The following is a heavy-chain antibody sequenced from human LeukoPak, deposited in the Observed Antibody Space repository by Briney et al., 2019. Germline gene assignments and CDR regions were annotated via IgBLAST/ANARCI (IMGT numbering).Heavy chain of an antibody. V-gene: IGHV1-46*01. CDR3: ARERTGPSGSYLDYFDY. Sequence: ASVKVSCKASGYTFTSYYMHWVRQAPGQGLEWMGIINPSGGSTSYAQKFQGRVTITRDTSTSTVYMELSSLRSEDTAVYYCARERTGPSGSYLDYFDYWGQGTLVTVSS. J-gene: IGHJ4*02. D-gene: IGHD1-26*01. CDR2: INPSGGST. CDR1: GYTFTSYY.